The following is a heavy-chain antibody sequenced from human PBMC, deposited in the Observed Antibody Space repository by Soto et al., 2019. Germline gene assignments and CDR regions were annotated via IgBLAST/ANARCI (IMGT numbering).Heavy chain of an antibody. J-gene: IGHJ4*02. Sequence: PSETLSLTCTVSGGSISRYYWSWIRQPPGKGLEWIGYIYYSGSTNYNPSLKSRVTISVDTSKNQFSLKLSSVTAADTAVYYCARGSGYHILTGNWGQGTLVTVSS. V-gene: IGHV4-59*01. CDR3: ARGSGYHILTGN. CDR1: GGSISRYY. CDR2: IYYSGST. D-gene: IGHD3-9*01.